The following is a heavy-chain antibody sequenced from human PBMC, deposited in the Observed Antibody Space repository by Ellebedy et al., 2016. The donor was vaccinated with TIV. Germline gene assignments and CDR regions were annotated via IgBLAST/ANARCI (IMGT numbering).Heavy chain of an antibody. J-gene: IGHJ4*02. CDR1: GFTFSSYG. D-gene: IGHD3-16*01. CDR2: IWYDGSNK. Sequence: GESLKISXAASGFTFSSYGMHWVRQAPGKGLEWVAVIWYDGSNKYYADSVKGRFTISRDNSKNTLYLQMNSLRAEDTAVYYCAREPWGPKNFDYWGQGTLVTVSS. V-gene: IGHV3-33*01. CDR3: AREPWGPKNFDY.